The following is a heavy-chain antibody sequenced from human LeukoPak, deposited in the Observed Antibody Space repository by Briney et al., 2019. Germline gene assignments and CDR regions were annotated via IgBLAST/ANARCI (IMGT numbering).Heavy chain of an antibody. Sequence: SGPTLVNPTQTLTLTCTFSGFSLSTSGVGVGWIRQPPGKALEWLALIYWDDDKRYSPSLKSRLTITEDTSKNQVVLTMTNMDPVDTATYYCAHGLLWFGELSSYYFDYWGQGTLVTVSS. CDR1: GFSLSTSGVG. J-gene: IGHJ4*02. CDR3: AHGLLWFGELSSYYFDY. D-gene: IGHD3-10*01. CDR2: IYWDDDK. V-gene: IGHV2-5*02.